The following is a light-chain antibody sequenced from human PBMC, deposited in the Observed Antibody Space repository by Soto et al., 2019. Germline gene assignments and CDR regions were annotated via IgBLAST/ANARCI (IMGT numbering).Light chain of an antibody. J-gene: IGLJ1*01. Sequence: QSVLTQPPSASGSPGQSVTISCTGTESDIGVYDFVSWYQHHPGKAPRLIIYEVVQRPSGVPDRSSGSKSGNTASLTVSGLQAADEADYFCKSYAGSNTYVFGSGTKVTVL. CDR3: KSYAGSNTYV. CDR2: EVV. CDR1: ESDIGVYDF. V-gene: IGLV2-8*01.